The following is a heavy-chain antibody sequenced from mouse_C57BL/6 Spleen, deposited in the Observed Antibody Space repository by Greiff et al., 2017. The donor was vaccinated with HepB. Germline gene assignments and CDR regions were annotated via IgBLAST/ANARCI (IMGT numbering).Heavy chain of an antibody. CDR3: AREGDYYGSSHYAMDY. D-gene: IGHD1-1*01. CDR1: GYSITSGYY. J-gene: IGHJ4*01. CDR2: ISYDGSN. V-gene: IGHV3-6*01. Sequence: EVKLMESGPGLVKPSQSLSLTCSVTGYSITSGYYWTWIRQFPGNKLEWLGYISYDGSNNYNPSLKNRISITRDPSKNQFFLKLNSVTTEDTATYYCAREGDYYGSSHYAMDYWGQGTSVTVSS.